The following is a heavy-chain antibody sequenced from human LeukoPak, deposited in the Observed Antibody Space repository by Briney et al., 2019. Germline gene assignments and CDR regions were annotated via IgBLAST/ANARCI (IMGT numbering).Heavy chain of an antibody. Sequence: ASVKVSCKASGHTFVSYGISWVRQAPGQGLEWMGWISGYNGKINYAQKFQGRVTMATDTSTSTAYLELRSLTSEDTAVYYCARRFCSSVSCYDDDAFDVWGQGTLVTVSS. CDR2: ISGYNGKI. CDR1: GHTFVSYG. J-gene: IGHJ3*01. CDR3: ARRFCSSVSCYDDDAFDV. D-gene: IGHD2-2*01. V-gene: IGHV1-18*01.